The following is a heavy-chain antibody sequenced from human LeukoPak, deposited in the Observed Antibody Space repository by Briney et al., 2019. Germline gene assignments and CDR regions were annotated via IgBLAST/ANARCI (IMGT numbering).Heavy chain of an antibody. CDR3: ATRGDDYYDSSGYVDY. D-gene: IGHD3-22*01. V-gene: IGHV3-21*01. CDR2: ISSSSSYI. J-gene: IGHJ4*02. CDR1: GFTFSSYS. Sequence: GGSLRLSCAASGFTFSSYSMNWVRQAPGKGLEWVSSISSSSSYIYYADSVKGRFTISRDNSKNTLYLQMNSLRAEDTAVYYCATRGDDYYDSSGYVDYWGQGTLVTVSS.